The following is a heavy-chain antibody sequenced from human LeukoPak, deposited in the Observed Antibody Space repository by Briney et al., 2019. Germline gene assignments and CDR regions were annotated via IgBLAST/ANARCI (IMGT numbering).Heavy chain of an antibody. J-gene: IGHJ6*03. D-gene: IGHD3-10*01. V-gene: IGHV4-39*01. Sequence: ASETLSLTCTVSGGSISSSGYYWGWIRQPPGKGLEWIGSIYYSGSPYYNPSLKSRVTISVDTSKNQFSLKLSSVTAADTAVYYCAGLVRGPDYYYYMDVWGKGTTVTISS. CDR3: AGLVRGPDYYYYMDV. CDR2: IYYSGSP. CDR1: GGSISSSGYY.